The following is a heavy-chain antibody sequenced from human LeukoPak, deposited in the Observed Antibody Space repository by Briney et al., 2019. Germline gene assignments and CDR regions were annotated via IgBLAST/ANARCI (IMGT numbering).Heavy chain of an antibody. CDR1: GFTFSSYG. J-gene: IGHJ4*02. V-gene: IGHV3-30*03. Sequence: PGGSLRLSCAASGFTFSSYGMHWVRQAPGKGLEWVAVISYDGSNKYYADSVKGRFTISRDNAKKSLYLQMNSLRAEDTAVYYCARDAVGIYRIIDYWGQGTLVTVSS. CDR2: ISYDGSNK. D-gene: IGHD6-13*01. CDR3: ARDAVGIYRIIDY.